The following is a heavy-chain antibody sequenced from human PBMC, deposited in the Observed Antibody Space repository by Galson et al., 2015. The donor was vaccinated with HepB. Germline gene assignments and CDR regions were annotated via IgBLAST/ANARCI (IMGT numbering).Heavy chain of an antibody. Sequence: SLRLSCAPSGFTFSNYNMNWVRQAPGKGLEWVAYISYASQRIFYADSVKGRFTISRDQVRNSLYLQMNDLTAEDTAVYYCARDCGYSYANDYWGQGTLVTVSS. J-gene: IGHJ4*02. CDR3: ARDCGYSYANDY. D-gene: IGHD5-18*01. CDR2: ISYASQRI. V-gene: IGHV3-48*01. CDR1: GFTFSNYN.